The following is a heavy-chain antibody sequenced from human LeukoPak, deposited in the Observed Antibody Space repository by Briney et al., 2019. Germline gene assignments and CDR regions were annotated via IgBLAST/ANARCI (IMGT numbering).Heavy chain of an antibody. J-gene: IGHJ4*02. CDR2: IYYSGST. CDR3: ARSLLWFGELLIDY. D-gene: IGHD3-10*01. CDR1: GGSISSGGYY. V-gene: IGHV4-31*03. Sequence: SETLSLTCTASGGSISSGGYYRSWIRQHPGKGLEWIGYIYYSGSTYYNPSLKSRVTISVDTSKNQFSLKLSSVTAADTAVYYCARSLLWFGELLIDYWGQGTLVTVSS.